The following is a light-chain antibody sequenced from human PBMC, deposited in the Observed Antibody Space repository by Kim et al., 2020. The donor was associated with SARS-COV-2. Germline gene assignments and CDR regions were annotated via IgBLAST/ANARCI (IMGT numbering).Light chain of an antibody. J-gene: IGKJ2*02. V-gene: IGKV3-15*01. CDR3: QQYNQWPPVCT. Sequence: EIVLTQSPATLSVSPGERATLSCRASQSVSSNLAWYQQRPGQAPRLLIYGASTRATGIPDRFSGSGSATDFTLTISSLQSEDSAVYYCQQYNQWPPVCTFGQGTKLKI. CDR2: GAS. CDR1: QSVSSN.